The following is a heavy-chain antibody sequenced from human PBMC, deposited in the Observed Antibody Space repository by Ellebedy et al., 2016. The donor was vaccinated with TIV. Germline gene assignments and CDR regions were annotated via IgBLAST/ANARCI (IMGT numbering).Heavy chain of an antibody. CDR3: ARHELGSNAAFDS. Sequence: GESLKISXKASGYSFTYYWIAWVRQVSGKGLEWMGRIDPSDSQTSYSPSFQGHVTISVDKSISTAYLQWSSVKASDTAMYYCARHELGSNAAFDSWGQGTLVTVSS. J-gene: IGHJ4*02. D-gene: IGHD7-27*01. V-gene: IGHV5-10-1*01. CDR1: GYSFTYYW. CDR2: IDPSDSQT.